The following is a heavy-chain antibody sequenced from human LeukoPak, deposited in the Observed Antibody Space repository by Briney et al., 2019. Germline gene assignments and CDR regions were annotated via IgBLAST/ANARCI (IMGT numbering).Heavy chain of an antibody. CDR3: ARGVYDSSGSRRFDI. CDR2: ISSSGSTI. V-gene: IGHV3-11*01. CDR1: GFTFSDYY. Sequence: GGSLRLSCAASGFTFSDYYMSWIRQAPGKGLEWVSYISSSGSTIYYADSVKGRFTISRDNAKSSLYLQMNSLRAEDTAVYYCARGVYDSSGSRRFDIWGQGTMVTVSS. D-gene: IGHD3-22*01. J-gene: IGHJ3*02.